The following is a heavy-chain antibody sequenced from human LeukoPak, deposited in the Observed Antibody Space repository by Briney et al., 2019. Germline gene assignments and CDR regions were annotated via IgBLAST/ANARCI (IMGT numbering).Heavy chain of an antibody. CDR1: GGSFSGYY. D-gene: IGHD3-22*01. V-gene: IGHV4-34*01. Sequence: SETLSLTCAVYGGSFSGYYWSWIRQPPGKGLEWIGEINHSGSTNYNPSLKSRVTISVDTSKNQFSLKLSSVTAADTAVYYCARFDYYYDSSGRNYYFDYWGQGALVTVSS. CDR2: INHSGST. J-gene: IGHJ4*02. CDR3: ARFDYYYDSSGRNYYFDY.